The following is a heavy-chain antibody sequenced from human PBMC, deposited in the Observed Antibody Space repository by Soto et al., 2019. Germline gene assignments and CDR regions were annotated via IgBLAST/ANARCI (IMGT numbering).Heavy chain of an antibody. V-gene: IGHV4-34*09. CDR2: INHSGST. J-gene: IGHJ4*02. CDR3: ARAPPTSATLDY. Sequence: SETLSLTCAVYGGSFSGYYWSWIRQPPGKGLEWIGEINHSGSTDYNPSLKSRVTIPVDTSKNQFSLKLSSVTAADTAVYYCARAPPTSATLDYWGQGTLVTVSS. CDR1: GGSFSGYY.